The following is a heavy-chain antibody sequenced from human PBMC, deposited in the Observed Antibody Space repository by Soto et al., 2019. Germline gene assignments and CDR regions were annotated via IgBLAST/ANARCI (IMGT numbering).Heavy chain of an antibody. CDR2: ISYAGSNI. D-gene: IGHD5-12*01. CDR1: GFTFNTYG. J-gene: IGHJ4*02. V-gene: IGHV3-30-3*01. CDR3: AREGPPGMASHYCHY. Sequence: QVHLVESGGGVVQPGTSLRLSCAASGFTFNTYGMHWVRQAPGKGLEWVALISYAGSNIHYADSVKGRFTISRDNSKNTLYLQMNSLRPEDTSVYYCAREGPPGMASHYCHYWGQGTLVTVSS.